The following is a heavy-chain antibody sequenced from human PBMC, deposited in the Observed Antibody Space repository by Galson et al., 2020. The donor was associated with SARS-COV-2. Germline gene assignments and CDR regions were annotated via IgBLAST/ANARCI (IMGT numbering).Heavy chain of an antibody. J-gene: IGHJ6*02. CDR3: ARALITTFGVVITGQDCMDV. D-gene: IGHD3-3*01. Sequence: ASVQVSCKSSGDTLNTYYIHWVRQAPGQALEWMGIIKPSGDRSHYAPKFQRRVTLTRDTSTSTVYMEFTCLRPEDTAVYFCARALITTFGVVITGQDCMDVWGQGTTVIVSS. CDR1: GDTLNTYY. CDR2: IKPSGDRS. V-gene: IGHV1-46*02.